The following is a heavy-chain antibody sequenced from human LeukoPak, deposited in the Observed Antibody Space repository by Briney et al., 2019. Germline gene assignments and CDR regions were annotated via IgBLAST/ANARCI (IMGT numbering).Heavy chain of an antibody. CDR1: CHTFTTSA. D-gene: IGHD6-6*01. J-gene: IGHJ4*02. CDR2: ISAYNGHR. CDR3: ARGMGSSSCDY. V-gene: IGHV1-18*01. Sequence: APVKPSCKASCHTFTTSAIIWVRQAPGQRRRWMGWISAYNGHRNYAQNLQGRVTMTTVTSTSTDYMELRSLRSDDTDVYYCARGMGSSSCDYWGQGSLVTVSS.